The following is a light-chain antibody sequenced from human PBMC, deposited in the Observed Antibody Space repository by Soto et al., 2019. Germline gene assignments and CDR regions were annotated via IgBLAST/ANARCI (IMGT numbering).Light chain of an antibody. CDR1: QSINSNY. CDR2: GAS. Sequence: EIVLTQSPGTLSLSPGERATLSCRASQSINSNYLAWYQLKPGQAPRLLIYGASIRATAIPDRFSGSVSGTDFTLTISRLDPEDFAVYLCQQYGTSPRTFGQGTKVDIK. V-gene: IGKV3-20*01. CDR3: QQYGTSPRT. J-gene: IGKJ1*01.